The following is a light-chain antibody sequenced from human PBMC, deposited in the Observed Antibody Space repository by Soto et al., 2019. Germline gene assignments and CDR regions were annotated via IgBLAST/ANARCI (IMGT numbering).Light chain of an antibody. CDR1: QSVLYSSNNKNY. Sequence: DIVMTQSPDSLAVSLGERATINCKSSQSVLYSSNNKNYLAWYQQKPGQPPKLLIYWASTRESGVPDRFSGSGSGTDFNLTISSLQAEDVAVYYCQQYYSTPPYTFGQGTKLEIK. CDR2: WAS. CDR3: QQYYSTPPYT. V-gene: IGKV4-1*01. J-gene: IGKJ2*01.